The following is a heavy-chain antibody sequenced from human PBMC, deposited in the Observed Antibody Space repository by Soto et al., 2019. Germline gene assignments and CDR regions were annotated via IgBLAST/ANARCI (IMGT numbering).Heavy chain of an antibody. CDR1: RFTVSSNY. CDR3: ARTCSGGTCSFDY. D-gene: IGHD2-15*01. V-gene: IGHV3-66*01. CDR2: IYSGGST. J-gene: IGHJ4*02. Sequence: EVQLVESGGGLVQPGGSLRLSCAANRFTVSSNYIRWVRQAPGKGLEWVSVIYSGGSTYYADSVKGRFTISRDNSENTLYIQMNSLRAEYTAVYYCARTCSGGTCSFDYWGQGTLVTVSS.